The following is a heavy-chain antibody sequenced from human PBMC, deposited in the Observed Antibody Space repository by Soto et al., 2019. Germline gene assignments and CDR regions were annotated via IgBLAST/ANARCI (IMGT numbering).Heavy chain of an antibody. CDR2: INPKSGGT. D-gene: IGHD2-8*01. J-gene: IGHJ6*02. Sequence: ASVMVSCKASGYTFTSYGISWVRQAPGQGLEWLGRINPKSGGTSTAQKFQGWVTMTTDTSISTASMELTRLTSDDTAIYYCARGDSTDCSNGVCSFFYNHDMDVWGQGTTVTVSS. V-gene: IGHV1-2*04. CDR1: GYTFTSYG. CDR3: ARGDSTDCSNGVCSFFYNHDMDV.